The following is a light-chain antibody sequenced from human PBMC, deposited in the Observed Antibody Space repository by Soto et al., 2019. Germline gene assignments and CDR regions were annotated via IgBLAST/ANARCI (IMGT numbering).Light chain of an antibody. CDR1: SSDVGGYNY. Sequence: QSALPQPASVSGSPGPSITISCTGTSSDVGGYNYVSWYQQHPGKAPQLMVYDVSNRPSGVSNRFSGSKSGNTASLSISGLQAEDEADYYCSAYTSSSTNAFGTGTKVTVL. V-gene: IGLV2-14*01. CDR3: SAYTSSSTNA. J-gene: IGLJ1*01. CDR2: DVS.